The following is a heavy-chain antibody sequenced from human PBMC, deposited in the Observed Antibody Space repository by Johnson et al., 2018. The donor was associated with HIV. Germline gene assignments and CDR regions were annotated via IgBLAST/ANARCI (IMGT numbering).Heavy chain of an antibody. CDR3: ARDCRNSTSCRAFDI. Sequence: VQVVESGGGVVQPGRSLRLSCAASGFTFSGYPMHWVRQAPGKGLEWVAVISYDGSNKYYADSVKGRFTISRDNSKNTVFLHMNSLRAEDTALYYCARDCRNSTSCRAFDIWGQGTRVTVSS. J-gene: IGHJ3*02. CDR1: GFTFSGYP. V-gene: IGHV3-30*04. D-gene: IGHD2/OR15-2a*01. CDR2: ISYDGSNK.